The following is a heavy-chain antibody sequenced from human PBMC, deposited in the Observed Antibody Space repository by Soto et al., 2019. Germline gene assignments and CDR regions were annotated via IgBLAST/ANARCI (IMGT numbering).Heavy chain of an antibody. CDR3: HGYGY. J-gene: IGHJ4*02. D-gene: IGHD5-18*01. V-gene: IGHV3-53*01. CDR2: IYSGDTT. CDR1: GFTVRANY. Sequence: EVQLVESGGGLIQPGGSLRLSCVVSGFTVRANYMSWVRQAPGKGLEWVSVIYSGDTTYYADSVKGRFIISRDISKNILYLQMNILRAEDTAVYYCHGYGYWGQGTLVTVFS.